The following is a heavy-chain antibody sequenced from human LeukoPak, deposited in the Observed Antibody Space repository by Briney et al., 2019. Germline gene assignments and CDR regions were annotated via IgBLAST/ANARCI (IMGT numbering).Heavy chain of an antibody. CDR3: ARGRPITMIRY. CDR1: GGSISSFY. V-gene: IGHV4-59*12. J-gene: IGHJ4*02. CDR2: IHYSGST. D-gene: IGHD3-22*01. Sequence: SETLSLTCTVSGGSISSFYWGWIRQLPGKGLEWIGFIHYSGSTNYNPSLKSRVTISVDTSKNQFSLKLSSVTAADTAVYYCARGRPITMIRYWGQGTLVTVSS.